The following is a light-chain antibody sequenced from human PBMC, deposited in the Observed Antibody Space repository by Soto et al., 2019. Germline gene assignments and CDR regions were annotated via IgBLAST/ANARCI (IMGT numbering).Light chain of an antibody. CDR1: SSDVGGYNS. J-gene: IGLJ1*01. CDR3: LSYTSSTTYV. CDR2: DVS. Sequence: QSALTQPASVSGSPGQSITISCTGTSSDVGGYNSVSWYQQPPGKAPKLVIFDVSNRPSGVSNRFSGSKSGNTASLTISGLQPEDEADYYCLSYTSSTTYVFGTGTKLTVL. V-gene: IGLV2-14*01.